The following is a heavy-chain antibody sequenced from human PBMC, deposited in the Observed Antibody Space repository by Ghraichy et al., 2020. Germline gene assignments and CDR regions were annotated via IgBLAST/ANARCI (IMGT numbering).Heavy chain of an antibody. D-gene: IGHD3-3*01. CDR1: GFTFSSYG. CDR3: ARDVSPFWRAYFDL. V-gene: IGHV3-33*01. Sequence: GGSLRLSCAASGFTFSSYGMHWVRQAPGKGLEWVAVIWYDGSNKYYADSVKGRFTISRDNSKNTLYLQMNSLRAEDTAVYYCARDVSPFWRAYFDLWGRGTLVTVSS. CDR2: IWYDGSNK. J-gene: IGHJ2*01.